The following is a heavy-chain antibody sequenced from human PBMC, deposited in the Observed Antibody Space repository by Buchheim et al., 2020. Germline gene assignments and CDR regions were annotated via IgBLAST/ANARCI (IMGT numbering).Heavy chain of an antibody. CDR2: IYYSGST. Sequence: QVQLQESGPGLVKPSETLSLTCTVSGGSISSYYWSWIRQPPGKGLEWIGYIYYSGSTNYNPSLKSRVTISVDTSTNQFSLKLSSVTAADTAVYHCARGDCSGGSCYLPHYYGMDVWGQGTT. V-gene: IGHV4-59*01. CDR1: GGSISSYY. CDR3: ARGDCSGGSCYLPHYYGMDV. D-gene: IGHD2-15*01. J-gene: IGHJ6*02.